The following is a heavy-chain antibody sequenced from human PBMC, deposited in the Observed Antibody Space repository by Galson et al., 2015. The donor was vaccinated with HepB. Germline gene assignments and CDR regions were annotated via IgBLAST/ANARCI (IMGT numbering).Heavy chain of an antibody. J-gene: IGHJ6*02. CDR3: AREMQGAGYSSGWYYYYGMDV. CDR2: IWYDGSNK. V-gene: IGHV3-33*01. D-gene: IGHD6-19*01. Sequence: SLRLSCAASGFTFSSYGMHWVRQAPGKGLEWVAVIWYDGSNKYYADSVKGRFTISRDNSKNTLYLQVNSLRAEDTAVYYCAREMQGAGYSSGWYYYYGMDVWGQGTTVTVSS. CDR1: GFTFSSYG.